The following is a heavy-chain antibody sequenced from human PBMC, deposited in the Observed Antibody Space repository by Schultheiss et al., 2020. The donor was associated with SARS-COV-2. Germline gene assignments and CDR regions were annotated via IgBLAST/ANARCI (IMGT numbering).Heavy chain of an antibody. V-gene: IGHV4-31*03. J-gene: IGHJ4*02. CDR3: ARLRYSSSSGLDY. CDR1: GGSINSGGYY. CDR2: IYYSGST. Sequence: SETLSLTCTVSGGSINSGGYYWSWIRQHPGKGLEWIGYIYYSGSTYYNPSLKSRVTISVDTSKNQFSLKLSSVTAADTAVYYCARLRYSSSSGLDYWGQGTLVTVSS. D-gene: IGHD6-6*01.